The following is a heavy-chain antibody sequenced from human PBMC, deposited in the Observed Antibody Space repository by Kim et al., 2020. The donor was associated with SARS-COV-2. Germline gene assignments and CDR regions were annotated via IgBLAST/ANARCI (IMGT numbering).Heavy chain of an antibody. J-gene: IGHJ3*02. CDR1: GFTFSSYG. CDR3: AKDTSTVVTLEVVTDAFDI. D-gene: IGHD4-17*01. CDR2: ISYDGSNK. Sequence: GGSLRLSCAASGFTFSSYGMHWVRQAPGKGLEWVAVISYDGSNKYYADSVKGRFTISRDNSKNTLYLQMNSLRAEDTAVYYCAKDTSTVVTLEVVTDAFDIWGQGTMVTVSS. V-gene: IGHV3-30*18.